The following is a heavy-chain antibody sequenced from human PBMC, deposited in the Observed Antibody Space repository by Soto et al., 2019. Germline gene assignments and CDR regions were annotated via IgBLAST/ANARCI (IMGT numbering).Heavy chain of an antibody. CDR2: IYHSGST. J-gene: IGHJ4*02. Sequence: SETLSLTCAVSGFSLSSGYCWGWIRQPPGKGLECIGTIYHSGSTYYNPSLKSRVTISVDTSKNQFSLKLDSVTAADTAVYYCARGKWEPYYFDYWGQGTLVTVSS. CDR3: ARGKWEPYYFDY. V-gene: IGHV4-38-2*01. CDR1: GFSLSSGYC. D-gene: IGHD1-26*01.